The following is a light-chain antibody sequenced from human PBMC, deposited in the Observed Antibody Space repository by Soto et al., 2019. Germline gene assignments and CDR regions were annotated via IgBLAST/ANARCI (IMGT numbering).Light chain of an antibody. CDR3: QQTLSFPPT. Sequence: SASVGDRVTITCRASQAIDSWLAWYQQKPGEAPKLLIFTGSLLHSGVPPRFSGSGSGTDFTLTISSLQPEDFATYYCQQTLSFPPTFGQGTKVDIK. CDR2: TGS. J-gene: IGKJ1*01. CDR1: QAIDSW. V-gene: IGKV1-12*01.